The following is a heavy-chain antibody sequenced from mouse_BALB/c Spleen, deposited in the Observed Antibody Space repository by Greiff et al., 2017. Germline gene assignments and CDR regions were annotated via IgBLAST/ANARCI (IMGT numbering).Heavy chain of an antibody. Sequence: VQLKESGPGLVQPSQSLSITCTVSGFSLTSYGVHWVRQSPGKGLEWLGVIWSGGSTDYNAAFISRLSISKDNSKSQVFFKMNSLQANDTAIYYCARIYYDYDEGDYYAMDYWGQGTSVTVSS. CDR2: IWSGGST. V-gene: IGHV2-2*02. CDR3: ARIYYDYDEGDYYAMDY. CDR1: GFSLTSYG. D-gene: IGHD2-4*01. J-gene: IGHJ4*01.